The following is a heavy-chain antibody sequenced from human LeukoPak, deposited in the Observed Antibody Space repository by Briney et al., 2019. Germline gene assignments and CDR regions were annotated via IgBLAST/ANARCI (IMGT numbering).Heavy chain of an antibody. CDR1: GFTFSSYA. CDR2: ISYDGSNK. V-gene: IGHV3-30-3*01. CDR3: ARDGSSSGGGDAFDI. D-gene: IGHD6-6*01. Sequence: PGGSLRLSCAASGFTFSSYAMHWVRQAPGKGLEWVAVISYDGSNKYYADSVKGRFTISRDNSKNTLYLQMNSLRAEDTAVYYCARDGSSSGGGDAFDIWGQGTMVTDSS. J-gene: IGHJ3*02.